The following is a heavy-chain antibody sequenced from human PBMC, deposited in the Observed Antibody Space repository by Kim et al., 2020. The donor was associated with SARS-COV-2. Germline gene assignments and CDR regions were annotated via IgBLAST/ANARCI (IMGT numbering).Heavy chain of an antibody. CDR2: ISSNGGST. CDR3: VKDLQYQLLSSPTNDY. Sequence: GGSLRLSCSASGFTFSSYAMHWVRQAPGKGLEYVSAISSNGGSTYYADSVKGRFTISRDNSKNTLYLQMSSLRAEDTAVYYCVKDLQYQLLSSPTNDYWGQGTLVTVSS. J-gene: IGHJ4*02. D-gene: IGHD2-2*01. V-gene: IGHV3-64D*09. CDR1: GFTFSSYA.